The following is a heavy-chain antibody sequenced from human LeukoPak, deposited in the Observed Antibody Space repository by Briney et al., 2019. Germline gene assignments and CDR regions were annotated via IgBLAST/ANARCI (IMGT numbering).Heavy chain of an antibody. J-gene: IGHJ6*03. D-gene: IGHD2-21*02. Sequence: PGGSLRLSCAASGFTFSSYNMNWVRQAPGKGLEWVSFISSSGSIIYNADSVRGRFTISRDNAKKSLYLQMNSLRAEDTAVYYCARDWGFVVVTTIGYMDVWGKGTTVTVSS. CDR3: ARDWGFVVVTTIGYMDV. V-gene: IGHV3-48*01. CDR1: GFTFSSYN. CDR2: ISSSGSII.